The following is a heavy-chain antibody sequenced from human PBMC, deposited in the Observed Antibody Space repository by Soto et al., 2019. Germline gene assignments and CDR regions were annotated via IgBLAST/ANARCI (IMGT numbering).Heavy chain of an antibody. CDR3: ARDPGVYCSGGSCYSVY. J-gene: IGHJ4*02. D-gene: IGHD2-15*01. CDR2: ISSSSSYI. CDR1: GFTFSSYS. Sequence: LRLSCAASGFTFSSYSMNWVRQAPGKGLEWVSSISSSSSYIYYADSVKGRFTISRDNAKNSLYLQMNSLRAEDTAVYYCARDPGVYCSGGSCYSVYWGQGTLVTVSS. V-gene: IGHV3-21*01.